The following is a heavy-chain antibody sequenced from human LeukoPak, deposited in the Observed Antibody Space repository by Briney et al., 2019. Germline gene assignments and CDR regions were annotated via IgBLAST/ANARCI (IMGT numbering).Heavy chain of an antibody. CDR2: IDPSGGGT. V-gene: IGHV1-46*01. Sequence: ASVKVSCKASGYTFTTYYMHWVRQAPGQGLEWMGIIDPSGGGTNYAQKFQGRVTITADESTSTAYMELSSLRSEDTAVYYCAREVNVEWLAYFDYWGQGTLVTVSS. CDR3: AREVNVEWLAYFDY. J-gene: IGHJ4*02. CDR1: GYTFTTYY. D-gene: IGHD6-19*01.